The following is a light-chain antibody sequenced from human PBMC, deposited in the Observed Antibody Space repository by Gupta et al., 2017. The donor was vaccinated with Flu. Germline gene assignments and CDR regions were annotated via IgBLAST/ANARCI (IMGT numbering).Light chain of an antibody. V-gene: IGKV1-39*01. CDR3: QQSDSTLGT. Sequence: DIQMTQSPSSLSASVGDRVTITCRASQSISSYLNWYQQKPGKAPKLLIYAASSVQSGVPSRFSGSASGTDFTLTISMLHPEDFATYYCQQSDSTLGTFGQGTKVEIK. CDR2: AAS. CDR1: QSISSY. J-gene: IGKJ1*01.